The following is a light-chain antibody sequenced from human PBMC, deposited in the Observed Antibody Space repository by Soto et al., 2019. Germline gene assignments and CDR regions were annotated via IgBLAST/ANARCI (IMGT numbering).Light chain of an antibody. V-gene: IGKV1-5*01. CDR3: QQYYSYPWT. J-gene: IGKJ1*01. CDR2: DAS. CDR1: QSINNR. Sequence: DIQMTQSPFTLSASVGERVTITCRASQSINNRLAWHQQKPGKAPKVLICDASSLKSGVPSRFSGSGSGTEFTLTISSLQPDDFATYYCQQYYSYPWTFAQGTKVEI.